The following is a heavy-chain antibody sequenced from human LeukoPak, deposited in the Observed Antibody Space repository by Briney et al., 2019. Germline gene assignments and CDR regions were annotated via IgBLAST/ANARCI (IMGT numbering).Heavy chain of an antibody. CDR1: GYTFSGYY. CDR3: ARFDIVVVPAAMDYYYGMDV. Sequence: GASVKVSCKASGYTFSGYYIHWVRQAPGQGLEWMGWINPNSGATNYAQKFQGGVTMTRDTSITTFYMEVSSLRSDDTAVYYCARFDIVVVPAAMDYYYGMDVWGQGTTVTVSS. D-gene: IGHD2-2*01. CDR2: INPNSGAT. J-gene: IGHJ6*02. V-gene: IGHV1-2*02.